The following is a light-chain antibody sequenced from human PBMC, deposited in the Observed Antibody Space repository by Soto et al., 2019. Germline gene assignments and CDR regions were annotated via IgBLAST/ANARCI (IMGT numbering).Light chain of an antibody. V-gene: IGLV2-8*01. CDR3: SSYAGSDNWV. CDR2: EVS. CDR1: SSDVGGYNH. Sequence: QSALTQPPSVSGSPGQSVTISCTGTSSDVGGYNHVSWYQQHPGKAPKVMIYEVSDRPSGVPDRFSGSKSGNTASLTVSGLQAENEADYYCSSYAGSDNWVFGGGTQLTVL. J-gene: IGLJ3*02.